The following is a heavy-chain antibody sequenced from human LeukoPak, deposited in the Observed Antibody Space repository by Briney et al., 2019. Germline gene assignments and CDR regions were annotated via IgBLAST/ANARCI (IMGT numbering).Heavy chain of an antibody. D-gene: IGHD3-16*01. CDR2: IYYSGST. CDR3: ARGGVSLRLEIMDPFDY. Sequence: PSQTLSLTCAVSGGSISSGGYYWSWIRQHPGKGLEWIGYIYYSGSTYYNPSLKSRVTISVDTSKNQFSLKLSSVTAADTAVYYCARGGVSLRLEIMDPFDYWGQGTLVTVSS. J-gene: IGHJ4*02. CDR1: GGSISSGGYY. V-gene: IGHV4-31*11.